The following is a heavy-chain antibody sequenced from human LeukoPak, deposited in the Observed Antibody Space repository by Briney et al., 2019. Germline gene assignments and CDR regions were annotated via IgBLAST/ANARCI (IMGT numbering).Heavy chain of an antibody. V-gene: IGHV3-23*01. D-gene: IGHD4-17*01. CDR2: ISGSGGST. CDR1: GFTFSSYA. CDR3: ARQLWVTRQYFQH. J-gene: IGHJ1*01. Sequence: AGGSLRLSCAASGFTFSSYAMSWVRQAPGKGLEWVSAISGSGGSTYYADSVKGRFTISRDNSKNTLYLQMNSLRAEDTAVYYCARQLWVTRQYFQHWGQGTLVTVSS.